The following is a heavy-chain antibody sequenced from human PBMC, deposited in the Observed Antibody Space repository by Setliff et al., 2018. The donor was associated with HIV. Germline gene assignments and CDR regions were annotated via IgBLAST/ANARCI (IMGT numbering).Heavy chain of an antibody. Sequence: PSETLSLTCSVSGASLQSYYWSWIRRPAGKGLQWIGRIYYVGWSKYNPSLEDRVTMSVDTSNNQFSLSLRSVTAADSAVYYCARTREYRFGFGLGQFDPWGQGTQVTVSS. CDR1: GASLQSYY. J-gene: IGHJ5*01. CDR2: IYYVGWS. V-gene: IGHV4-4*07. CDR3: ARTREYRFGFGLGQFDP. D-gene: IGHD3-16*01.